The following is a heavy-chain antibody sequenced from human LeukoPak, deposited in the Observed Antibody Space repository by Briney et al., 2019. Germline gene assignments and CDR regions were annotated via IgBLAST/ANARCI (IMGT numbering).Heavy chain of an antibody. CDR2: IKSKTDGETT. Sequence: PGGSLRLSCVDSGFTFTNAWMSWVRQAPGKGLEWIGRIKSKTDGETTNYAEPVRGRFTISRNDSKSAVYLQMNSLKIEDTAVYYCTTDLGTYYHGSQRLIPIDYWGQGTLVTVSS. CDR3: TTDLGTYYHGSQRLIPIDY. CDR1: GFTFTNAW. J-gene: IGHJ4*02. V-gene: IGHV3-15*01. D-gene: IGHD3-10*01.